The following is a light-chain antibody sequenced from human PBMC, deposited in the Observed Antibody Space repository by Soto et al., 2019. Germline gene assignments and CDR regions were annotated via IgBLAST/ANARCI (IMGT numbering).Light chain of an antibody. Sequence: DIQMTQSPSSLSASVGDRVTITCRASQGISNYLAWYQQKPGKVPKLPIYAASTLQSGVPSRFSGSGSGPDFTLTITSLQPEDVTTYYCQHYYSAPFTVGPGTKVHIK. CDR2: AAS. CDR1: QGISNY. V-gene: IGKV1-27*01. CDR3: QHYYSAPFT. J-gene: IGKJ3*01.